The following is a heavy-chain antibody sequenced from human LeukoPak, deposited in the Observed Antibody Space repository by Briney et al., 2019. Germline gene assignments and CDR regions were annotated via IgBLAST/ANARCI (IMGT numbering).Heavy chain of an antibody. V-gene: IGHV1-8*02. CDR1: GYTFTSYD. CDR3: AREGSDY. CDR2: MNPNSGNS. Sequence: ASVKVSCKASGYTFTSYDINWLRQATGQGLEWMGWMNPNSGNSGYAQKFQGRVTITTDTSISTAYMELSSLRSEDTALYYCAREGSDYWGQGTLVTVSS. J-gene: IGHJ4*02. D-gene: IGHD3-10*01.